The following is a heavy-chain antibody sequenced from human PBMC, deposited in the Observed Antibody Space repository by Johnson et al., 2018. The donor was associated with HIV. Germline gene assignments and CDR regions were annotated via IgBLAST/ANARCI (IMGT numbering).Heavy chain of an antibody. J-gene: IGHJ3*02. V-gene: IGHV3-30*02. Sequence: QVQLMESGGGLVQPGGSLRLSCAASRFTFSSYGMHWVRQAPGKGLEWVAVIWYDGSNKYYADSVKGRFTISRDNSKNTLYLQMNSLRAEDTAVYYCAKGGANDAFGIWGQGTMVTVSS. D-gene: IGHD3-16*01. CDR2: IWYDGSNK. CDR1: RFTFSSYG. CDR3: AKGGANDAFGI.